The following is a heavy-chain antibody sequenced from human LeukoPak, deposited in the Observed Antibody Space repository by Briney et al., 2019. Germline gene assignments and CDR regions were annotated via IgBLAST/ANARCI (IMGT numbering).Heavy chain of an antibody. J-gene: IGHJ4*02. CDR1: GFTFSDYY. Sequence: GGSLRLSCAASGFTFSDYYTSWIRQAPGKGLEWLSYISSSGSYTNYADSVKGRFTISRDNSKNTLYLQMNSLRAEDTAAYYCAKGTYDSRGHFDYWGQGTLVSVSS. D-gene: IGHD3-22*01. CDR3: AKGTYDSRGHFDY. V-gene: IGHV3-11*05. CDR2: ISSSGSYT.